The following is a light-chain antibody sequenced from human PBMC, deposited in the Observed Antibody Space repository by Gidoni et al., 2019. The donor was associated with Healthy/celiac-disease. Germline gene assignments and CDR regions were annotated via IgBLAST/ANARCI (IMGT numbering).Light chain of an antibody. V-gene: IGLV1-40*01. Sequence: QSVLTQPPSVSVAPGQRVTIPCTGSSPNIGAGYDVHWYQQLPRTAPKLLIYGNSNRPSGVPDRFSGSKSGTSASLAITGLQAEDEADYYCQSYDSSLSGVVFGGGTKLTVL. CDR1: SPNIGAGYD. J-gene: IGLJ2*01. CDR2: GNS. CDR3: QSYDSSLSGVV.